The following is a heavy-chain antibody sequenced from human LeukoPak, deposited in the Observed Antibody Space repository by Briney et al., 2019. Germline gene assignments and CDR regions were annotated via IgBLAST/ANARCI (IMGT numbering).Heavy chain of an antibody. CDR1: GFTFSSYA. CDR2: ISSSSSYI. CDR3: ARDGDGKFDY. V-gene: IGHV3-21*01. D-gene: IGHD7-27*01. Sequence: GGSLRLSCAASGFTFSSYAMSWVRQAPGKGLEWVSSISSSSSYIYYADSVKGRFTISRDNAKNSLYLQMNSLRAEDTAVYYCARDGDGKFDYWGQGTLVTVSS. J-gene: IGHJ4*02.